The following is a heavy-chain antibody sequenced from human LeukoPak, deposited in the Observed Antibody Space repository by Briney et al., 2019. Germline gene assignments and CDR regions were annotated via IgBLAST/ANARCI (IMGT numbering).Heavy chain of an antibody. V-gene: IGHV3-7*01. J-gene: IGHJ4*02. D-gene: IGHD3-22*01. Sequence: PGGSLRLSCAASGFTFSSYCMSWVRQAPGKGLDWVANLKEDGSEKYYVDSVKGRFTISRDTDKNSMYLQMNSQSAADTDVYYRPRARKSYDSSGYYTYYFDYWGQGTLVTVSS. CDR1: GFTFSSYC. CDR3: PRARKSYDSSGYYTYYFDY. CDR2: LKEDGSEK.